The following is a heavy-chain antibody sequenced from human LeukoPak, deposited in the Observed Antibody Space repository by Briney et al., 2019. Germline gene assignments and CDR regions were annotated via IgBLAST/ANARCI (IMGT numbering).Heavy chain of an antibody. J-gene: IGHJ4*02. V-gene: IGHV3-9*01. CDR3: AKSGYNRFDY. Sequence: PGRSLRLSCAASGFTFDDYAMHWVRQAPGKGLEWVSGISWNSGSIGYADSVKGRFTISRDNSKNTLYLQMNSLRAEDTAVYYCAKSGYNRFDYWGQGTLVTVSS. CDR1: GFTFDDYA. D-gene: IGHD5-24*01. CDR2: ISWNSGSI.